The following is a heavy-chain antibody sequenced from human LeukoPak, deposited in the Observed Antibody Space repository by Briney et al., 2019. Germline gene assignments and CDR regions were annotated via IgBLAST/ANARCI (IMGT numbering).Heavy chain of an antibody. CDR3: ALSLLGMERRSPWYFDY. CDR2: INPSGGST. V-gene: IGHV1-46*02. D-gene: IGHD1-1*01. J-gene: IGHJ4*02. Sequence: ASVKVSCKASGYNFNNSGISWVRQAPGQGLEWMGIINPSGGSTSYAQKFQGRVTMTRDTSTSTVYMELSSLRSEDTAVYYCALSLLGMERRSPWYFDYWGQGTLVTVSS. CDR1: GYNFNNSG.